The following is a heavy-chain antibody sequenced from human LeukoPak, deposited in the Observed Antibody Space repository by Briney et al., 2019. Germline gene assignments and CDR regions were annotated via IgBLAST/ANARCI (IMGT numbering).Heavy chain of an antibody. V-gene: IGHV3-7*01. CDR3: ARGGTMSPFDY. J-gene: IGHJ4*02. Sequence: GGSLRLSCAASGFTFSSYCMSWVRQAPGKGLEWVANINQDGSEKYYVDSVRGRFTISRDNAKNSLHLQMNSLRAEDTAVYYCARGGTMSPFDYWGQGTLVTVSS. CDR2: INQDGSEK. D-gene: IGHD3-22*01. CDR1: GFTFSSYC.